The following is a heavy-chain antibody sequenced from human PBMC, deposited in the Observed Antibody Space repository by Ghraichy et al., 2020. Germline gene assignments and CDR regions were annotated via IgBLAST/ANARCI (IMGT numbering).Heavy chain of an antibody. Sequence: GGSLRLSCAASGFTFSSYSMNWVRQAPGKGLEWVSSISSSSYIYYADSVKGRFTISRDNAKNSLYLQMNSLRAEDTAVYYCARDSEYSSSSALFLDYYYGMDVWGQGTTVTVSS. CDR3: ARDSEYSSSSALFLDYYYGMDV. D-gene: IGHD6-6*01. CDR1: GFTFSSYS. J-gene: IGHJ6*02. V-gene: IGHV3-21*01. CDR2: ISSSSYI.